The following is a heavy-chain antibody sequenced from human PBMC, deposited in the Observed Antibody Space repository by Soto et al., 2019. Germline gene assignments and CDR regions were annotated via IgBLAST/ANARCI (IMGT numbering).Heavy chain of an antibody. CDR1: GFTFSTYW. D-gene: IGHD1-26*01. V-gene: IGHV3-74*03. Sequence: PGGSLRLSCAASGFTFSTYWMEWVRQGPGKGPEWISRISSVGKSIAYADSVKGRFSISRGNAKSTLYLQMNSLRGEDSGRYYCVRYSNEWSPHGMDVWGQGTTVTVSS. CDR2: ISSVGKSI. CDR3: VRYSNEWSPHGMDV. J-gene: IGHJ6*02.